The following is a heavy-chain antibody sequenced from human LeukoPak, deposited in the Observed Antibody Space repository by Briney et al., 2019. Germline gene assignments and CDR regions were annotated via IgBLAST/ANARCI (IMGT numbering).Heavy chain of an antibody. D-gene: IGHD1-26*01. V-gene: IGHV3-7*03. CDR2: IKEDGGAK. J-gene: IGHJ4*02. Sequence: GGSLRLSCAASGFTFNKSWMTWVRQTPGKGLEWVANIKEDGGAKYYVDSVKGRFAISRDNAKNSLFLQMSSLRAEDTAVYYCARDIVGATTDYWGQGTLVTVSS. CDR1: GFTFNKSW. CDR3: ARDIVGATTDY.